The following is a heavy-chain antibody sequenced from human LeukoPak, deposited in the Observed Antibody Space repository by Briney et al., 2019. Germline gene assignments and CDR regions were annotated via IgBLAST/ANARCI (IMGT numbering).Heavy chain of an antibody. CDR1: GGTFSSYA. J-gene: IGHJ1*01. D-gene: IGHD1-26*01. V-gene: IGHV1-69*01. Sequence: SVKVSCKASGGTFSSYAISWVRQAPGQGLEWIGGIIPIFGTANYAQKFQGRVTITADESTSTAYMELSSLRSEDTAVYYCARDSGSYSVQYFQHWGQGTLVTVSS. CDR2: IIPIFGTA. CDR3: ARDSGSYSVQYFQH.